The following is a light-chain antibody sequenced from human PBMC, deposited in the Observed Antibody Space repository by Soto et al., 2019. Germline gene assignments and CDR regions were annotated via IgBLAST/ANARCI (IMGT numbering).Light chain of an antibody. CDR1: SSDVGGYNY. CDR2: DVS. CDR3: SSYTSTSTLVV. J-gene: IGLJ2*01. Sequence: SVLTQPASVSGSPGQSITIFCPGTSSDVGGYNYVSWYQQHPGKAPKLMIYDVSNRPSGVSNRFSGSKSGNTASLTISGLQAEDEADYYCSSYTSTSTLVVFGGGTKLTVL. V-gene: IGLV2-14*01.